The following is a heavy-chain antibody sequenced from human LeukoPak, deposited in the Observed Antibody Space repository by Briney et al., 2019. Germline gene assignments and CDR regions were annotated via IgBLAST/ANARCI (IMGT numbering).Heavy chain of an antibody. CDR2: ISYDGSNK. CDR1: GFTFSSYG. CDR3: AKHSSSSTQDAFDI. D-gene: IGHD6-6*01. Sequence: GGSLRLSCAASGFTFSSYGMHWVRQAPGKGLEWVAVISYDGSNKYYADSVKGRFTIPRDNSKNTLYLQMNSLRAEDTAVYYCAKHSSSSTQDAFDIWGQGTMVTVSS. J-gene: IGHJ3*02. V-gene: IGHV3-30*18.